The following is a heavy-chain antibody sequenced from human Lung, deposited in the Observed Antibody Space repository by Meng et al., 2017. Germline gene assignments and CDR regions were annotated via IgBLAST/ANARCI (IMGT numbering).Heavy chain of an antibody. D-gene: IGHD3-10*01. Sequence: GELVESGGGLGQPGGSLGLSCAAAGFSFSSYAMSWVRRAPGKGLEWLAALSGGGFTTYYADSVKGRFTISRHNSKNTLYLQVNSLRAEDTALYYCAKYSYGLGDYFDNWGQGALVTVSS. CDR3: AKYSYGLGDYFDN. V-gene: IGHV3-23*04. CDR2: LSGGGFTT. J-gene: IGHJ4*02. CDR1: GFSFSSYA.